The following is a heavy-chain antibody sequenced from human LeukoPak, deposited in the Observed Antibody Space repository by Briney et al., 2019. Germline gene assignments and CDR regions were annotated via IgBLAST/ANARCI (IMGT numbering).Heavy chain of an antibody. CDR1: GFSLKTNAVV. CDR2: IYGNDDK. Sequence: SGPTLVKPTQTLTLTCTFSGFSLKTNAVVVGWVRQPPGQALELLTFIYGNDDKRYSPSLESRLTITKDTSKNQVVLTMTAMDYVDTATYYSMHRTSVTSVDHWGQGTLVTVSS. J-gene: IGHJ4*02. CDR3: MHRTSVTSVDH. V-gene: IGHV2-5*01. D-gene: IGHD4-17*01.